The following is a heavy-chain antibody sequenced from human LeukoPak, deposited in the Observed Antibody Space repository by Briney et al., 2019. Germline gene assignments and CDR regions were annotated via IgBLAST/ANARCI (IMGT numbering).Heavy chain of an antibody. D-gene: IGHD6-13*01. CDR2: IYYSGST. J-gene: IGHJ5*02. Sequence: PSQTLSLTCAVSGGSVSSGSYYWSWIRQPPGKGLEWIGYIYYSGSTNYNPSLKSRVTISVDTSKNQFSLKLSSVTAADTAVYYCARELLRGSSWYGASWFDPWGQGTLVTVSS. CDR1: GGSVSSGSYY. CDR3: ARELLRGSSWYGASWFDP. V-gene: IGHV4-61*01.